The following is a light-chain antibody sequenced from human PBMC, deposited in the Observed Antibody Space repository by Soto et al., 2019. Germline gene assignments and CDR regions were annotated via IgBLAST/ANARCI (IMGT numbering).Light chain of an antibody. CDR2: EVN. Sequence: QSALTQPASVSGSPGQSITISCTGNSSDVGSYNLVSWYQQHPGKAPKLIIFEVNKRPSGVSNRFSGSKSGNTASLTISGLLAEDDADYYCCSYARSSTLYVFGTGTKLTV. CDR1: SSDVGSYNL. V-gene: IGLV2-23*02. CDR3: CSYARSSTLYV. J-gene: IGLJ1*01.